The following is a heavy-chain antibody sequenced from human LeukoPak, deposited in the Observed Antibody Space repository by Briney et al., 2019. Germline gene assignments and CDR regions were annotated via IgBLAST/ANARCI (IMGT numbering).Heavy chain of an antibody. D-gene: IGHD6-13*01. CDR2: INTDGSAT. Sequence: GGSLRLSCAASGFSFSSYWMHWVRQAPGKGLLWVSRINTDGSATYYADSVKGRFTISRDNAKNSLYLQMNSLRAEDTAVYYCARGRRYPSWDAFDIWGQGTMVTVSS. V-gene: IGHV3-74*01. CDR1: GFSFSSYW. J-gene: IGHJ3*02. CDR3: ARGRRYPSWDAFDI.